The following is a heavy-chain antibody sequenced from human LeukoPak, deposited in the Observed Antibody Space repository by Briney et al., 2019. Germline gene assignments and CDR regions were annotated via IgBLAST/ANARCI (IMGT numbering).Heavy chain of an antibody. D-gene: IGHD6-19*01. V-gene: IGHV3-21*01. Sequence: KPGGSLRLSCAASGFTFSSYSMNWVRQAPGKGLECVSSISSSSSYIYYADSVKGRFTISRDNAKNSLYLQMNSLRAEDTAVYYCARVGYSSGWYSLGPTGYYMDVWGKGTTVTISS. CDR3: ARVGYSSGWYSLGPTGYYMDV. CDR2: ISSSSSYI. J-gene: IGHJ6*03. CDR1: GFTFSSYS.